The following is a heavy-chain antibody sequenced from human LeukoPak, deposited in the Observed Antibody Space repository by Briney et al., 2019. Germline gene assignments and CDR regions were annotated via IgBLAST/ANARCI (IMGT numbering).Heavy chain of an antibody. Sequence: ASVKVSCKASGYTFTDDFIHWVRQAPGQGLEWMGGINPNNGDTNFAQSFQGRVTMTRDTSISTASMELRSLKSEDTAVFYCATSTGSRQHLGYWGQGTLVTVSS. V-gene: IGHV1-2*02. J-gene: IGHJ4*02. D-gene: IGHD2-8*02. CDR3: ATSTGSRQHLGY. CDR1: GYTFTDDF. CDR2: INPNNGDT.